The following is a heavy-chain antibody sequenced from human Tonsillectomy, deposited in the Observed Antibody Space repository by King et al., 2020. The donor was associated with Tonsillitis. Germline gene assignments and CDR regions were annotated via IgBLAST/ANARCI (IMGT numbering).Heavy chain of an antibody. Sequence: LQLQESGPGLVKPSDTLSLTCTVSGGSISSSSYYWGWIRQPPGKGLEWTGTIYYSGSTYYNPSLKSRVTISVDTSKNQFSPKLSSVTAADTAVYYCARWAAMITSFDYWGQGTLVTVSS. D-gene: IGHD5-18*01. V-gene: IGHV4-39*01. CDR3: ARWAAMITSFDY. J-gene: IGHJ4*02. CDR2: IYYSGST. CDR1: GGSISSSSYY.